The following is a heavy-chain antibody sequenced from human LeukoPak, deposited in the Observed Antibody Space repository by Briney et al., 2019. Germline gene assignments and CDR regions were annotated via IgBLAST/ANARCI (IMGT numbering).Heavy chain of an antibody. J-gene: IGHJ4*02. CDR1: GYTFTSYD. CDR3: ARVAGSIDY. D-gene: IGHD6-19*01. CDR2: TNPNSGYT. V-gene: IGHV1-8*03. Sequence: ASVKVFCKASGYTFTSYDINWVRQATGQGLEWMGWTNPNSGYTGYAQKFQGRVTITRDTSISTAYMELSSLRSEDTAVYYCARVAGSIDYWGQGTLVTVSS.